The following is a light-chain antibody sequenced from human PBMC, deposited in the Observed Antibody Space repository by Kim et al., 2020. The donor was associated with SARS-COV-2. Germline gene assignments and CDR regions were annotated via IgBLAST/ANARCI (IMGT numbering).Light chain of an antibody. CDR2: DAS. CDR1: QSVSSY. Sequence: SLSPGERATLACRARQSVSSYLSWYQQKPGQAPRLLIYDASNRATGIPARFSGSGSGTDFTLTISSLEPEDFAVYYCQQRSNWLTFGGGTKLEI. CDR3: QQRSNWLT. J-gene: IGKJ4*01. V-gene: IGKV3-11*01.